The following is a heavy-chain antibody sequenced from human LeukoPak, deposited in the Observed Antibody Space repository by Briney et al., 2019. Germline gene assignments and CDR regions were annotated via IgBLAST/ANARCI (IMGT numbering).Heavy chain of an antibody. CDR2: VYPGDSDT. CDR1: GYSFTTYW. CDR3: ARLSIVGATLNFFDY. D-gene: IGHD1-26*01. J-gene: IGHJ4*02. V-gene: IGHV5-51*01. Sequence: GESLKISCKGSGYSFTTYWIVWVRQMPGKGLEWMGIVYPGDSDTRYSPSFQGQVTISADKSINTAYLQWSSLKASDSAIYYCARLSIVGATLNFFDYWGQGTLVTVSS.